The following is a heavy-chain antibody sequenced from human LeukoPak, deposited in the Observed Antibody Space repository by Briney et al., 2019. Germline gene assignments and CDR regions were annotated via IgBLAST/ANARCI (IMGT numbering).Heavy chain of an antibody. D-gene: IGHD3-3*01. CDR2: IYHSGST. Sequence: KPSETLSLTCAVSGYSISSGYYWGWIRQPPGKGLEWIGSIYHSGSTYYNPSLKSRVTISVDTSKNQFSLKLSSVTAADTAVYYCARQGRLRFLEWLGSYWGQGTLVTVSS. CDR1: GYSISSGYY. CDR3: ARQGRLRFLEWLGSY. J-gene: IGHJ4*02. V-gene: IGHV4-38-2*01.